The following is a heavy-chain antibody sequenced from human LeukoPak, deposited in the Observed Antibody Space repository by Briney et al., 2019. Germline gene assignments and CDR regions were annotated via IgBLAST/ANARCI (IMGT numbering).Heavy chain of an antibody. CDR3: ARGDIYYDSSGYSLGDY. J-gene: IGHJ4*02. V-gene: IGHV1-2*02. D-gene: IGHD3-22*01. Sequence: GAPVKVSCKASGYTFTGYYMHWVRQAPGQGLEWMGWINPNSGGTNYAQKFQGRVTMTRDTSISTAYMELSRLRSDDTAVYYCARGDIYYDSSGYSLGDYWGREPWSPSPQ. CDR2: INPNSGGT. CDR1: GYTFTGYY.